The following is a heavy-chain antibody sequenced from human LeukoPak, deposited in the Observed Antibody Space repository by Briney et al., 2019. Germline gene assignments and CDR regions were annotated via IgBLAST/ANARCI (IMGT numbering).Heavy chain of an antibody. CDR3: ARNRQLLNHYVDY. CDR1: GFTFTSYG. Sequence: GGSLRLSCAASGFTFTSYGISWVRQAPGQGLEWMGWISAYNGNTNYAQKLQGRVTMTTDTSTSTAYMELRSLRSDDTAVYYCARNRQLLNHYVDYWGQGTLVTVSS. V-gene: IGHV1-18*01. CDR2: ISAYNGNT. D-gene: IGHD1-1*01. J-gene: IGHJ4*02.